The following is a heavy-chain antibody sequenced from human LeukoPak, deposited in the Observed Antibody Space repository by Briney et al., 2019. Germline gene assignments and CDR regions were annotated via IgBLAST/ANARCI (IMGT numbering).Heavy chain of an antibody. CDR2: IIPILGIA. V-gene: IGHV1-69*04. D-gene: IGHD3-22*01. J-gene: IGHJ4*02. CDR1: GGTFSSYA. Sequence: ASVKVSCKASGGTFSSYAISWVRQAPGQGLEWMGRIIPILGIANYAQKFQGRVTITADKPTSTAYMELSSLRSEDTAVYYCARSGDHYYDSSGYPYWGQGTLVTVSS. CDR3: ARSGDHYYDSSGYPY.